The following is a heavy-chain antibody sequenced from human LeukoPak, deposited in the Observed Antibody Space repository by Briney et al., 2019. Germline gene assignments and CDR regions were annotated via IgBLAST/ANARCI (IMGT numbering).Heavy chain of an antibody. CDR1: GGSISSSSYY. J-gene: IGHJ6*03. CDR3: ARVNRDYYDSSGYTYYYYYMDV. D-gene: IGHD3-22*01. Sequence: SETLSLTCTVSGGSISSSSYYWGWIRQPPGKGLEWIGSIYYSGSTYYNPSLKSRVTISVDTSKNQFSLKLSSVTAADTAVYYCARVNRDYYDSSGYTYYYYYMDVWGKGTTVTVSS. V-gene: IGHV4-39*01. CDR2: IYYSGST.